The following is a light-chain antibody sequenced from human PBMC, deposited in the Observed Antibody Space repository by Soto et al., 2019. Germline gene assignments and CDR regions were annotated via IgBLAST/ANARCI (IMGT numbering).Light chain of an antibody. CDR1: QGINNF. V-gene: IGKV1-27*01. CDR3: QKYESVPLT. Sequence: DIQMTQSPSSLSASVGDRVTITCRASQGINNFVAWYQQKPGEVPKLLIYAASTLQSGVPSRFSGSGFGTDFDLTISSLEPEDVATYYCQKYESVPLTFGGGTRVEIK. CDR2: AAS. J-gene: IGKJ4*01.